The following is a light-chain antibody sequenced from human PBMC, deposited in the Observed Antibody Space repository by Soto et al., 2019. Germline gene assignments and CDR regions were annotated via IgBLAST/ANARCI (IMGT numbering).Light chain of an antibody. CDR2: DAS. CDR3: QQRSNWLIT. CDR1: QSVSSY. Sequence: EIVLTQSPATLSLPPGERATLSCRASQSVSSYLAWYQQKPGQAPRLLIYDASNRATGIPARFSGSGSGTDFTLTSISLEPEDFAVYYWQQRSNWLITFGQGTRLEIK. J-gene: IGKJ5*01. V-gene: IGKV3-11*01.